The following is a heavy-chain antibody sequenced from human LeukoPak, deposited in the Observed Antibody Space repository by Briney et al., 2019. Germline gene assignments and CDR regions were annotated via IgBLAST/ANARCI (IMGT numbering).Heavy chain of an antibody. CDR1: GYTFTGYY. CDR3: ARESLGNGTYVTDFDY. V-gene: IGHV1-2*02. CDR2: INPNSGGT. D-gene: IGHD3-16*01. J-gene: IGHJ4*02. Sequence: ASVKVSCKASGYTFTGYYMHWVRQAPGQGLEWMGWINPNSGGTNYAQKFQGRVTMTRDTSISTAYMELSRLRSDDTALYYCARESLGNGTYVTDFDYWGQGTLVTVSS.